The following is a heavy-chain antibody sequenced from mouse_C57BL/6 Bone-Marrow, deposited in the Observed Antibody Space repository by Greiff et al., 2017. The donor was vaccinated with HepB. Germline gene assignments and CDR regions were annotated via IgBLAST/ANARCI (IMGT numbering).Heavy chain of an antibody. J-gene: IGHJ3*01. CDR2: IYPGNSDT. CDR3: TSFAWFAY. Sequence: VQLQQSGTVLARPGASVKMSCKTSGYTFTSYWMHWVKQRPGQGLEWIGAIYPGNSDTSYNQKFKGKAKLTAVTSASTAYMELISLTNEDSAVYYCTSFAWFAYWGQGTLVTVSA. V-gene: IGHV1-5*01. CDR1: GYTFTSYW.